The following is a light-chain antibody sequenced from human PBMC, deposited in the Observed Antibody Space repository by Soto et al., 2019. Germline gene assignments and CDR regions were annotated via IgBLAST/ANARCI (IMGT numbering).Light chain of an antibody. CDR2: GAS. J-gene: IGKJ1*01. CDR3: LRDHNYPRT. CDR1: QDIRHE. V-gene: IGKV1-6*01. Sequence: AIPMTQSPSSLSASVGDRVTITCRASQDIRHELGWYQQKPGKAPKVLIYGASSLQSGVPSRFSGSGSGTDFTLTISSLQPEDFATYYCLRDHNYPRTFGQGTKVEIK.